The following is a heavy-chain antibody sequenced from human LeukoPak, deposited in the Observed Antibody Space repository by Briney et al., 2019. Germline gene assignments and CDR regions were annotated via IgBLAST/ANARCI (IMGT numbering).Heavy chain of an antibody. CDR2: INPNSGGT. J-gene: IGHJ3*02. D-gene: IGHD6-13*01. Sequence: ASVKVSCKASGYTFTGYYMHWVRQAPGQGLEWMGWINPNSGGTNYAQKFQGRVTMTRDTSISTAYMELSRLRSDDTAVYYCARDLSSIRGYSSSPHAFDIWGQGTMVTVSS. CDR3: ARDLSSIRGYSSSPHAFDI. CDR1: GYTFTGYY. V-gene: IGHV1-2*02.